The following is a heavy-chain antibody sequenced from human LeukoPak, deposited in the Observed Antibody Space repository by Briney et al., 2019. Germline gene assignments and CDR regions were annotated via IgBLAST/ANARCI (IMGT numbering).Heavy chain of an antibody. D-gene: IGHD3-10*01. V-gene: IGHV1-8*01. CDR3: ARMAKVVRGVIITKTLYYGMDV. Sequence: GASVKVSCKASGYTFTSYDINWVRQATGQGLEWMGWMNPNSGNTGYAQKFQGRVTMTRNTSISTAYMELSSLRSEDTAVYYCARMAKVVRGVIITKTLYYGMDVWGQGTTVTVS. CDR1: GYTFTSYD. J-gene: IGHJ6*02. CDR2: MNPNSGNT.